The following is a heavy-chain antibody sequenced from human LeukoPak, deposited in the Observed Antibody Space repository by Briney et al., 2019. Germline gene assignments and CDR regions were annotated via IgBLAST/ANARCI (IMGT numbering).Heavy chain of an antibody. J-gene: IGHJ4*02. CDR1: GFTFSSYG. CDR3: AKAKTNWEVDY. D-gene: IGHD7-27*01. V-gene: IGHV3-30*18. Sequence: GGSLRLSCAASGFTFSSYGMHWVRQAPGKGLEWVAVISYDGSNKYYADSVKGRFTISRDNSKNTLYLQMNSLRAEDTAVYYCAKAKTNWEVDYWGQGPWSPSPQ. CDR2: ISYDGSNK.